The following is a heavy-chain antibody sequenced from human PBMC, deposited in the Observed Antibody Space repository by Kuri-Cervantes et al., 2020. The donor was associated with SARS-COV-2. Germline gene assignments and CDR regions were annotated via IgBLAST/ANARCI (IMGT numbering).Heavy chain of an antibody. D-gene: IGHD2-2*01. J-gene: IGHJ6*02. CDR1: GFTFSSYG. Sequence: LTCAASGFTFSSYGMHWVRQAPGKGLEWVAVISYDGSNKYYADSVKGRFTISRDNSKNTLYLQMNSLRAEDTAVYYCAKALRIVVVPAALGFDYYYGMDVWGQGTTVTVSS. V-gene: IGHV3-30*18. CDR3: AKALRIVVVPAALGFDYYYGMDV. CDR2: ISYDGSNK.